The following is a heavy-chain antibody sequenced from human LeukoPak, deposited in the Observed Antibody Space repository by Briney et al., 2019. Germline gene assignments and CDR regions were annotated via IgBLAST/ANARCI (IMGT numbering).Heavy chain of an antibody. J-gene: IGHJ6*02. CDR1: GFTFSSYS. D-gene: IGHD1-20*01. CDR3: AKDIRGGDNWNYYYYGMDV. Sequence: PGGSLRLSCAASGFTFSSYSMNWVRQAPGKGLEWVSSISSSSSYIYYADSVKGRFTISRDNAKNSLYLQMNSLRAEDTALYYCAKDIRGGDNWNYYYYGMDVWGQGTTVTVSS. CDR2: ISSSSSYI. V-gene: IGHV3-21*04.